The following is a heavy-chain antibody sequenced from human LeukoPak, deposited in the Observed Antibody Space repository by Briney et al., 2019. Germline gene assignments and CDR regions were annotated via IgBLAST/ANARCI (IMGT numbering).Heavy chain of an antibody. Sequence: SETLSLTCTVSGGSISSGYYWGWIRQLPGKGLEWIGSIYHSGSTYYNPSLKSRVTISVDTSKNQFSLKLSSVTAADTAVYYCARANRVSLYYFDYWGQGTLVTVSS. CDR2: IYHSGST. CDR1: GGSISSGYY. CDR3: ARANRVSLYYFDY. V-gene: IGHV4-38-2*02. D-gene: IGHD5/OR15-5a*01. J-gene: IGHJ4*02.